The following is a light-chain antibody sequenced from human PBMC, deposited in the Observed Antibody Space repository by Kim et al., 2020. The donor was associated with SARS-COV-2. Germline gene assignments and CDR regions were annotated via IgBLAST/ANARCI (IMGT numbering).Light chain of an antibody. Sequence: GQRFTISCSQGISNVGSNVVNWYQQLPGTAPKLLMFSNDYRPSGVPDRFSGSKSGTSASLAISGLQSEDEADYYCAAWDDSLKGSVFGGGTQLTVL. J-gene: IGLJ3*02. CDR1: ISNVGSNV. CDR2: SND. V-gene: IGLV1-44*01. CDR3: AAWDDSLKGSV.